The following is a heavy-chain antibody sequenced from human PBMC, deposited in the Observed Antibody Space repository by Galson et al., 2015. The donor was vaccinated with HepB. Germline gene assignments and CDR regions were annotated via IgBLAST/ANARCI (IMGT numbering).Heavy chain of an antibody. CDR2: ISAYNGNT. D-gene: IGHD6-13*01. V-gene: IGHV1-18*04. J-gene: IGHJ6*02. CDR1: GYTFTSYG. CDR3: ARGEAAAGRCYYYGMDV. Sequence: SVKVSCKASGYTFTSYGISWVRQAPGQGLEWMGWISAYNGNTHYAQKLQGRVTMTTDTSTSTAYMVLGSLSSDDTAVYYCARGEAAAGRCYYYGMDVWVQGTTVTVSS.